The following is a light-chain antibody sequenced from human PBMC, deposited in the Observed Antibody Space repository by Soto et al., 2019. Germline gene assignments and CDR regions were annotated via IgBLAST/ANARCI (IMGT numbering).Light chain of an antibody. CDR3: QQSYSTPRT. V-gene: IGKV1-39*01. CDR2: AAS. CDR1: RSISSY. J-gene: IGKJ1*01. Sequence: DIQMTQSPSSLSASVGDRVTITCRASRSISSYLNWYQQKPGKAPNLLIYAASSLQSGAPSRFSGSGSGTDFTLTISSLQPEDFATYYCQQSYSTPRTFGQGTKVDIK.